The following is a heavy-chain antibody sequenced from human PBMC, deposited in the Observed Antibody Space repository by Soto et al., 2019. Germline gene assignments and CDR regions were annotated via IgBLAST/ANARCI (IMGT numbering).Heavy chain of an antibody. CDR2: IDNSGST. Sequence: QVQLQESGPGLVKPSETLSLICTVSGGSSSSYYWNWIRQPPGKGLDWIGYIDNSGSTNYNPSLKSRFNISGDTSKNQFSLKLSSVTAADTAVYYCARTKVASYYYYGMDVCGQGTTVTVSS. J-gene: IGHJ6*02. CDR3: ARTKVASYYYYGMDV. V-gene: IGHV4-59*01. D-gene: IGHD5-12*01. CDR1: GGSSSSYY.